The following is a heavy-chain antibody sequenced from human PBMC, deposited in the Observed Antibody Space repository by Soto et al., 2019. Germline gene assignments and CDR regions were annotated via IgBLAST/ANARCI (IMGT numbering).Heavy chain of an antibody. J-gene: IGHJ4*02. D-gene: IGHD3-22*01. CDR2: ISYDGSNK. Sequence: GGSLRLSCAASGFTFSSYAMHWVRQAPGKGLEWVAVISYDGSNKYYADSVKGRFTISRDNSKNTLYLQMNSLRAEDAAVYYCARDLLAHYYDSSGPTHWGQGTLVTVSS. V-gene: IGHV3-30-3*01. CDR3: ARDLLAHYYDSSGPTH. CDR1: GFTFSSYA.